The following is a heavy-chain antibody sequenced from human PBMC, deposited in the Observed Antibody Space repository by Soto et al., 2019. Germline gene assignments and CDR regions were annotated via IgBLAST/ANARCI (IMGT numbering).Heavy chain of an antibody. CDR3: AKDSSSWYGLYYYYYGMDV. J-gene: IGHJ6*02. V-gene: IGHV3-30*18. CDR1: GFTFSSYG. Sequence: PGGSLRLSCAASGFTFSSYGMHWVRQAPGKGLEWVAVISYDGSNKYYADSVKGRFTISRDNSKNTLYLQMNSLRAEDTAVYYCAKDSSSWYGLYYYYYGMDVWGQGTTVTVSS. CDR2: ISYDGSNK. D-gene: IGHD6-13*01.